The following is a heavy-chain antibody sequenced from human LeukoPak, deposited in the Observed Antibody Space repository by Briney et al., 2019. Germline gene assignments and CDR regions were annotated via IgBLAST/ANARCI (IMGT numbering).Heavy chain of an antibody. CDR2: FDPEDGER. Sequence: ASVKVSCNVSGYTLTEFSMHWVRQAPGKGLEWMGGFDPEDGERLYAQKFQGRVTMTEDRSTGTAYMELSSLRSEDTAVYYCTTLSWFDPWGQGTPVTVSS. D-gene: IGHD2/OR15-2a*01. V-gene: IGHV1-24*01. CDR1: GYTLTEFS. CDR3: TTLSWFDP. J-gene: IGHJ5*02.